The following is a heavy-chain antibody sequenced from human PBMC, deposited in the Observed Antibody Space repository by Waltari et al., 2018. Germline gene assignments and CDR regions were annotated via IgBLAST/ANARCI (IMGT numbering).Heavy chain of an antibody. Sequence: VRQAPGKGLVWVSRINTDGSSTSYADSVKGRFTISRDNAKNTLYLQMNSLRAEDTAVYYCARDRPVYSSSWSPPRAFDIWGQGTMVTVSS. J-gene: IGHJ3*02. V-gene: IGHV3-74*01. CDR3: ARDRPVYSSSWSPPRAFDI. CDR2: INTDGSST. D-gene: IGHD6-13*01.